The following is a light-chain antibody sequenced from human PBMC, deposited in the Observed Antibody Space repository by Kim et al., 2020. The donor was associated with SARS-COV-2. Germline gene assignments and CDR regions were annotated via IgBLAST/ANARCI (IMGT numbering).Light chain of an antibody. Sequence: GPSVTCSCTGTSSDSGDYNHVSWYQQHPGKAPKLMIYEVSRRPSGVPDRFAGSESGNTASLTVSGLQAEDEADYYCSSYGGSNNVLFGGGTQLTVL. J-gene: IGLJ2*01. CDR3: SSYGGSNNVL. CDR1: SSDSGDYNH. V-gene: IGLV2-8*01. CDR2: EVS.